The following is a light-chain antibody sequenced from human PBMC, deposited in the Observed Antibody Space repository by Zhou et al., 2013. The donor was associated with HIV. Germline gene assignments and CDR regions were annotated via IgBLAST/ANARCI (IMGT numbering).Light chain of an antibody. CDR3: QQSYNTPRT. J-gene: IGKJ2*01. CDR2: TTS. CDR1: QSISIY. Sequence: DIQMTQSPSSLSASVGDRLTITCRASQSISIYLNWYQQTPGKAPKLLISTTSNLQSGVPSRFSGSGSGTDFTLTINSLQPEDFATYYCQQSYNTPRTFGQGTKLEIK. V-gene: IGKV1-39*01.